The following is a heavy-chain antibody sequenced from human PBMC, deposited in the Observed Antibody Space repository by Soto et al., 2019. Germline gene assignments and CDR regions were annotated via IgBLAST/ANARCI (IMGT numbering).Heavy chain of an antibody. V-gene: IGHV3-23*01. Sequence: GGSLRLSCAASGFTFSSYAMSWVRQAPGKGLEWVSTISGSAGNAYYADSVKGRFSISRDNSKNTLRLQMNSLRADDTAVYYRAKDGASGSYPPSYYFGMDVWGQGTTVTVSS. CDR2: ISGSAGNA. J-gene: IGHJ6*02. CDR1: GFTFSSYA. CDR3: AKDGASGSYPPSYYFGMDV. D-gene: IGHD1-26*01.